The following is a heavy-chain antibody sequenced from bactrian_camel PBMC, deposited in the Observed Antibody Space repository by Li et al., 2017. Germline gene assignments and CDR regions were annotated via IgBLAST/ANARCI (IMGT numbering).Heavy chain of an antibody. CDR3: AADDIEYGGCDYCKLDRKKPFTY. V-gene: IGHV3S40*01. D-gene: IGHD5*01. Sequence: DVQLVESGGGLVQPGGSLRLSCAASGFTFSGSKMRWVRQAPGKGLEWVSTVSSDGGTTYYAESVKGRFTISRDNAKNTVYLQMNSLKPEDTATYYCAADDIEYGGCDYCKLDRKKPFTYWGQGTQVTVS. CDR2: VSSDGGTT. CDR1: GFTFSGSK. J-gene: IGHJ4*01.